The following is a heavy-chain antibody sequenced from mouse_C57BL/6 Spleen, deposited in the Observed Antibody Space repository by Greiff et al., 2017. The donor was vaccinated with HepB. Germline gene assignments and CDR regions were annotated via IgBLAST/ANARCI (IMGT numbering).Heavy chain of an antibody. Sequence: VQLQQSGAELVRPGASVTLSCKASGYTFTDYEMHWVKQTPVHGLEWIGAIDPETGGTAYNQKFKGKAILTADKSSSTAYMKLRSLTSEDSAVYYCTREEYFITTVEDAMDYWGQGTSVTVSS. CDR1: GYTFTDYE. J-gene: IGHJ4*01. CDR2: IDPETGGT. CDR3: TREEYFITTVEDAMDY. V-gene: IGHV1-15*01. D-gene: IGHD1-1*01.